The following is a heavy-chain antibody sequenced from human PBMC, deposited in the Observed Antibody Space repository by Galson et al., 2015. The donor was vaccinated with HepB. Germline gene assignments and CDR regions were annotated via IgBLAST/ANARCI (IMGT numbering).Heavy chain of an antibody. Sequence: SLRLSCAASGFTFSSYGMHWVRQAPGKGLEWVAVISYDGSNKYYSDSVRGRFTISRDNSKNTLYLQMNSLRAEDTAVYFCARDQFYGSGSYYRAYFDYWGQGTLVTVSS. CDR2: ISYDGSNK. CDR1: GFTFSSYG. CDR3: ARDQFYGSGSYYRAYFDY. D-gene: IGHD3-10*01. J-gene: IGHJ4*02. V-gene: IGHV3-33*05.